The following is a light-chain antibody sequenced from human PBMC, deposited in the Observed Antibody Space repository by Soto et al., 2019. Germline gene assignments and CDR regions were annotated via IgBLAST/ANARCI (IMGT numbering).Light chain of an antibody. CDR3: RQHNSYPTIT. CDR1: QSITSW. Sequence: IQMTQSPSTLSASVGDRVTLTCRASQSITSWLAWYQQKPGKAPKLLLYAASTLQSGVPSGLSGSGSGTEFTTTISSLQPEDYAAYYYRQHNSYPTITFGQGTRLEIK. J-gene: IGKJ5*01. CDR2: AAS. V-gene: IGKV1-5*01.